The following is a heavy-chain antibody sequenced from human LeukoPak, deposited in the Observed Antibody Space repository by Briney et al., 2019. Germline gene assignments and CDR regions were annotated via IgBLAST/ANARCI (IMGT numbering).Heavy chain of an antibody. J-gene: IGHJ6*02. D-gene: IGHD3-10*01. CDR1: GFIFTNYW. V-gene: IGHV3-7*01. CDR2: VKQDGSET. CDR3: AKTYYYGSGSYSPYYYYYYGMDV. Sequence: PGGSLRLSCAASGFIFTNYWMTWVRQAPGKGLEWVANVKQDGSETYYMDSLRGRFTISRDNAKNTLYLQMNSLRAEDTAVYYCAKTYYYGSGSYSPYYYYYYGMDVWGQGTTVTVSS.